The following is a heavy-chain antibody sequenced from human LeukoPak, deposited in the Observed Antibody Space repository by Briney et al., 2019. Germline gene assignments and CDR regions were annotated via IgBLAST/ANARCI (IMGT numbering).Heavy chain of an antibody. D-gene: IGHD2-15*01. CDR2: ISGSGGST. CDR1: GFTFSSYA. V-gene: IGHV3-23*01. Sequence: GGSLRLSCAASGFTFSSYAMSWVRQAPGKGLEWVSDISGSGGSTYYAASVKGRPTMSRDNSKNTPYLQVNILSADATAVYFCVKCRRSGGNGEFDFWGQGTVVTVSS. J-gene: IGHJ4*02. CDR3: VKCRRSGGNGEFDF.